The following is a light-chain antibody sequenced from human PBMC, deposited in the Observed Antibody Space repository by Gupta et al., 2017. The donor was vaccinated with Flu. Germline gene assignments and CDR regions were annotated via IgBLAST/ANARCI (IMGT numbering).Light chain of an antibody. CDR3: EAWADSLNVVV. CDR2: SNN. Sequence: QSVLTQPPSASGTPGQRVTISCSGSSSNIGRNTVNWYQQLPGTAPKLLIYSNNQRPSGVPDRFSGSKSGTSASLAISGLQSEDEADYYWEAWADSLNVVVFGGGTKMTVL. V-gene: IGLV1-44*01. CDR1: SSNIGRNT. J-gene: IGLJ3*02.